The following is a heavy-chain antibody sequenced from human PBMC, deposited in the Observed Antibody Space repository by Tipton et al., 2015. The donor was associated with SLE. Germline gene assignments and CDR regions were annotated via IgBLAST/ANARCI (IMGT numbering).Heavy chain of an antibody. Sequence: TLSLTCTVSGGSISSGSYYWTWIRQPAGKGLEWIGRIYSGGSTKYNPSLKSRVTISVDTSKHQFSLRLSSVTAADTAVYYCARHFAFGCTGGSCSRTDTPYWYFDLWGRGTLVTVSS. J-gene: IGHJ2*01. CDR3: ARHFAFGCTGGSCSRTDTPYWYFDL. V-gene: IGHV4-61*02. CDR2: IYSGGST. D-gene: IGHD2-15*01. CDR1: GGSISSGSYY.